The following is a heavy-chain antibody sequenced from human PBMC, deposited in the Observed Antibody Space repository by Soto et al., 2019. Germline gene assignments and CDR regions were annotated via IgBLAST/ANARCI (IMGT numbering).Heavy chain of an antibody. V-gene: IGHV4-61*01. D-gene: IGHD2-21*02. CDR1: GGSVSSGSYY. CDR2: IYYSGST. Sequence: SEILSLTCTVSGGSVSSGSYYWSWIRQPPGKGLEWIGYIYYSGSTNYNPSLKSRVTISVDTSKNQFSLKLSSVTAADTAVYYCARDAVYCGGDCYALWGQGTLVTVSS. J-gene: IGHJ4*02. CDR3: ARDAVYCGGDCYAL.